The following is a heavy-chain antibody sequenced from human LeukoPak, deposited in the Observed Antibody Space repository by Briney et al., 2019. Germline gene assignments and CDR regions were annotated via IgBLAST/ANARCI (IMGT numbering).Heavy chain of an antibody. CDR1: GFTFSTYW. J-gene: IGHJ4*02. V-gene: IGHV3-7*01. D-gene: IGHD3-10*01. CDR2: IKQDGSAK. Sequence: GGSLRLSCAASGFTFSTYWMSWVRQPPGKGLEWVANIKQDGSAKNYVDSVKGRFSISRDNAKNSVFLQMNGLRDEDTAVYYCARGGDYFASGSYYTPSHWGQGTLVTVSS. CDR3: ARGGDYFASGSYYTPSH.